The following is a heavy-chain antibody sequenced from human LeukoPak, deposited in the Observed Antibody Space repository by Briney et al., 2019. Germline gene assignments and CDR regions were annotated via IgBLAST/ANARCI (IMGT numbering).Heavy chain of an antibody. CDR2: ISTNADTT. D-gene: IGHD2-2*01. Sequence: GGSLRLSCAASGFTFSDYAMPWVRQAPGKGLEHVSAISTNADTTYYAHSVKGRVTISRDNSKNTLYLQMGSLRVEDMAVYYCARGAPHCSSTSCYSYYYGMDVWGQGTTVTVSS. V-gene: IGHV3-64*01. J-gene: IGHJ6*02. CDR1: GFTFSDYA. CDR3: ARGAPHCSSTSCYSYYYGMDV.